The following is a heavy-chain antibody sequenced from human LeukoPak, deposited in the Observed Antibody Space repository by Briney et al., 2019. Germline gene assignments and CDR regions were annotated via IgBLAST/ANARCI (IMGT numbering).Heavy chain of an antibody. D-gene: IGHD3-3*01. CDR1: GFTFSSYG. Sequence: GGSLRLSCAASGFTFSSYGMHWVRQAPGKGLEYVSAISSNGGSTYYANSVKGRFTISRDNSKNTLYLQMGSLRAEDMAVYYCARPNFGYDFWSGYYRYWGQGTLVTVSS. J-gene: IGHJ4*02. V-gene: IGHV3-64*01. CDR2: ISSNGGST. CDR3: ARPNFGYDFWSGYYRY.